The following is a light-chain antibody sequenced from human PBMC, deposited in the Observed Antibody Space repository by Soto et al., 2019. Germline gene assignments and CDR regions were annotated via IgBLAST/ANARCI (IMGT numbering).Light chain of an antibody. J-gene: IGKJ5*01. CDR1: QSVSSN. V-gene: IGKV3-15*01. Sequence: EIGRTPSPATLSVSPRERAALSCRASQSVSSNLAWYQQKPGQAPRLLIYGASTRATGIPARFSGSGSGTEFTLTISSLQSEDFAVYYCQQYNNWPPITFGQGTRLEL. CDR2: GAS. CDR3: QQYNNWPPIT.